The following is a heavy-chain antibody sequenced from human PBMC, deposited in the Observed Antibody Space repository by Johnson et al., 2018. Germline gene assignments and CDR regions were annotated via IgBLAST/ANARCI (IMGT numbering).Heavy chain of an antibody. CDR1: GFTFPSSW. CDR3: VRNLGYCTNGVCFDF. Sequence: VQLQESGGGLVQPGGSLRLSCGASGFTFPSSWMPLVRQRPAKGLMWVSRSSSNGDTRYADFVEGRFTISRDNAKNTLYMQMSSLRAEDTAVYYCVRNLGYCTNGVCFDFWGQGTLVTVSS. CDR2: SSSNGDT. J-gene: IGHJ4*02. V-gene: IGHV3-74*01. D-gene: IGHD2-8*01.